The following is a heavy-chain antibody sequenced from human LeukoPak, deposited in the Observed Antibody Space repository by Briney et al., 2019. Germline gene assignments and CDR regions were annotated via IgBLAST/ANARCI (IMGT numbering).Heavy chain of an antibody. CDR1: GFTFSSYG. V-gene: IGHV3-33*01. D-gene: IGHD4-17*01. CDR2: IWYDGSNK. Sequence: GGSPRLSCAASGFTFSSYGMHWVRQAPGKGLEWVAVIWYDGSNKYYADSVKGRFTISRDNSKNTLYLQMNSLRAEDTAVYYCARDPRGDYLDYWGQGTLVTVSS. J-gene: IGHJ4*02. CDR3: ARDPRGDYLDY.